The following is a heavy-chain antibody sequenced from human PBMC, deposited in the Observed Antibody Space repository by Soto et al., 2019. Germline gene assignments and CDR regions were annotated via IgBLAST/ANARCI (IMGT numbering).Heavy chain of an antibody. Sequence: SGKVSCKASGGTFSSYAISWVRQAPGQGLEWMGGIIPIFGTANYAQKFQGRVTITADESTSTAYMELSSLRSEDTAVYYCAREGYSSSWYGYYYYGMDVWGQGTTVTVSS. CDR3: AREGYSSSWYGYYYYGMDV. CDR2: IIPIFGTA. D-gene: IGHD6-13*01. CDR1: GGTFSSYA. J-gene: IGHJ6*02. V-gene: IGHV1-69*13.